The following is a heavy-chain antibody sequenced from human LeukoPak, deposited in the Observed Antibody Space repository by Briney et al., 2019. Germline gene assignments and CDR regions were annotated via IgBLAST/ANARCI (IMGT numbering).Heavy chain of an antibody. D-gene: IGHD3-10*01. V-gene: IGHV3-30*02. CDR3: TGNYYGSGSYADFDY. Sequence: GGSLRLSCAASGFTFSSYGMHWVRLAPGKGLEWVAFIRHDGSNKYYRDSVKGRFTISRDNSKNTLYLQMDSLKTEDTAVYYCTGNYYGSGSYADFDYWGQGTLVTVSS. CDR1: GFTFSSYG. J-gene: IGHJ4*02. CDR2: IRHDGSNK.